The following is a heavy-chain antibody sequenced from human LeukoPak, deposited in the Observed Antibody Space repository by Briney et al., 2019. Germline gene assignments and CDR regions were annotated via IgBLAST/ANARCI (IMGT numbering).Heavy chain of an antibody. D-gene: IGHD3-16*02. CDR3: ARGEGYDYVWGSYRYTGRGLDY. CDR2: INPSNGGT. V-gene: IGHV1-2*02. Sequence: GASVKVSCKASGHRFTGYFIHWVRQAPGQGLEWMGWINPSNGGTNYAQKFQGRVTLTRDTSISTAYMELSSLTSDDTAVYFCARGEGYDYVWGSYRYTGRGLDYWGQGTLVTVSS. CDR1: GHRFTGYF. J-gene: IGHJ4*02.